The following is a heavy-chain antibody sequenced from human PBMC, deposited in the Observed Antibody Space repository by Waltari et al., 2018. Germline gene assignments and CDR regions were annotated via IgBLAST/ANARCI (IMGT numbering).Heavy chain of an antibody. J-gene: IGHJ3*01. V-gene: IGHV4-39*02. CDR3: ATYIGASSGTAAFDV. D-gene: IGHD5-12*01. CDR2: MTDNGAT. CDR1: GSSITSNSHY. Sequence: QLQLQESGPGQGKPSETLPLTCIVSGSSITSNSHYWAWIRQPPGQGLEWIGTMTDNGATSRSPALKSRVTVSRDTAKNPLSLKVGSVTAADTAVYYCATYIGASSGTAAFDVWGQGTMVTVSS.